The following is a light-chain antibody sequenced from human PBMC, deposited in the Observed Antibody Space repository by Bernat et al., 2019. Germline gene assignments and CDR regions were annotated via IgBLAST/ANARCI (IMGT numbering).Light chain of an antibody. CDR3: QQYDSYPLT. J-gene: IGKJ4*01. CDR2: AAS. V-gene: IGKV1-16*01. Sequence: DIQMTQSPSSLSASLVDTVTITCWASQAISISLAWFQQRPGKAPKSLIYAASNLRSGVPSRFTRSGSGTDFTLTISCLQPEDFGIYYCQQYDSYPLTFGGGTKVDVK. CDR1: QAISIS.